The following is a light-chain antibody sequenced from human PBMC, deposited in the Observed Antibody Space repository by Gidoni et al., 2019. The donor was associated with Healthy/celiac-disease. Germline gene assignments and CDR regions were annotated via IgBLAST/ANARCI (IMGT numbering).Light chain of an antibody. CDR1: SSTIGRNT. Sequence: GQRAAIYCSGSSSTIGRNTVNWYQQLPGTAPQLLIYSNNQRPSGVPDRFSGSKSGTSASLAISGLQSEDEADYYCAAWDDSLNVVYVFGTGTKVTVL. CDR3: AAWDDSLNVVYV. V-gene: IGLV1-44*01. J-gene: IGLJ1*01. CDR2: SNN.